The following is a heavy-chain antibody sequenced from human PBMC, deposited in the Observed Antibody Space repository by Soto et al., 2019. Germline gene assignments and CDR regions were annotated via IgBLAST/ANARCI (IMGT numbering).Heavy chain of an antibody. V-gene: IGHV3-74*01. D-gene: IGHD5-18*01. CDR1: GFTCSGYW. CDR3: ARNWGYSYGYPPGY. Sequence: PLGSLRLSCAASGFTCSGYWMHCVRQAPGKGLVWVSRINSDGSSTSYADSVKGRFTISRDNAKNTLYLQMNSLRAEDTAVYYCARNWGYSYGYPPGYWGQGTLVTVSS. CDR2: INSDGSST. J-gene: IGHJ4*02.